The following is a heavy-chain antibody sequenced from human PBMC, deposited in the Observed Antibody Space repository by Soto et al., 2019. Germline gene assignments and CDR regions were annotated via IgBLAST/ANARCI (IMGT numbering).Heavy chain of an antibody. CDR2: IYYSGST. Sequence: PSETLSLTCTVSCGSISSYYWSWIRQPPGKGLEWIGYIYYSGSTNYNPSLKSRVTISVDTSKNQFSLKLSSVTAADTAVYYCASGAYYDSSGYLSSFDYWGQGTLVTVSS. CDR3: ASGAYYDSSGYLSSFDY. J-gene: IGHJ4*02. V-gene: IGHV4-59*01. CDR1: CGSISSYY. D-gene: IGHD3-22*01.